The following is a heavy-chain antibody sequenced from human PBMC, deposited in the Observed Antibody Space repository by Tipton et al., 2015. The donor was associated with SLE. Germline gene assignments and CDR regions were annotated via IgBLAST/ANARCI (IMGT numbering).Heavy chain of an antibody. CDR3: ARRISERILISGFDISHHYMDV. CDR1: GFTFINYD. D-gene: IGHD3/OR15-3a*01. J-gene: IGHJ6*03. Sequence: QVQLVQSGAEVKKPGASVKISCKTSGFTFINYDINWVRQAPGQGLEWMGWMNAHKGNTGYAQRFLGRVTMTRDTSIGTAYMELSSLRSDDTAVYYCARRISERILISGFDISHHYMDVWGRGTTVTVSS. V-gene: IGHV1-8*01. CDR2: MNAHKGNT.